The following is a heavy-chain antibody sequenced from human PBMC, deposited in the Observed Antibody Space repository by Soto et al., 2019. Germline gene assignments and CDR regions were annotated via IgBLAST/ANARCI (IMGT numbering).Heavy chain of an antibody. D-gene: IGHD2-2*01. J-gene: IGHJ6*04. CDR3: ASYVVVPAATSPLDV. CDR1: EYTFTSYD. V-gene: IGHV1-3*01. Sequence: ASVKVSCKASEYTFTSYDIHWVRQAPGQRLEWMGRINAGNGNTKYSQKFQDRVIFTRDTSATTAYVELSSLNSEDTAVYYCASYVVVPAATSPLDVWGKGTTVTVSS. CDR2: INAGNGNT.